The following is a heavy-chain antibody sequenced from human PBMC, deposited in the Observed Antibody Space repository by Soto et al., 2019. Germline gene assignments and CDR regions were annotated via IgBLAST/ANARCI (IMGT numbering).Heavy chain of an antibody. CDR3: ATALSIAAAGTSRDWFDP. J-gene: IGHJ5*02. Sequence: ASVKVSCKVSGYTLTELSMHWVRQAPGKGLEWMGGFDPEDGETIYAQKFQGRVTMTEDTSTDTAYMELSSLRSEDTAVYYCATALSIAAAGTSRDWFDPWGQRTLVTVYS. CDR1: GYTLTELS. CDR2: FDPEDGET. D-gene: IGHD6-13*01. V-gene: IGHV1-24*01.